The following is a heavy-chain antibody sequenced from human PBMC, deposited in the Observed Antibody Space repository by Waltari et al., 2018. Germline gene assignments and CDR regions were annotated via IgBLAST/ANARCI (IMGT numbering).Heavy chain of an antibody. CDR1: GFTFGTSW. V-gene: IGHV3-7*04. CDR2: IKPDGSGR. CDR3: ARDRGWLQFDY. J-gene: IGHJ4*02. D-gene: IGHD5-12*01. Sequence: EVQLLESGGGLVQPGGSLRLSCAASGFTFGTSWMNWVRQAPGRGPEWVANIKPDGSGRSYVDFVRGRFTISRDNAKSSLYLQINSLTVEDTAIYYCARDRGWLQFDYWGQGALVIVSS.